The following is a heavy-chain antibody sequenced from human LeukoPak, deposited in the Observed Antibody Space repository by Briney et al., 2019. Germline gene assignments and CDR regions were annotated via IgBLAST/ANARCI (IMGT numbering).Heavy chain of an antibody. CDR1: GFTFDDYA. CDR2: ISWNSGSI. Sequence: GGSLRLSCAASGFTFDDYAMHWVRQAPGKGLEWVSGISWNSGSIGYADSVKGRFTISRDNAKNSLYLQMNSLRAEDMALYYCAKVAGDESFDYWGQGTLVTFSS. V-gene: IGHV3-9*03. J-gene: IGHJ4*02. CDR3: AKVAGDESFDY. D-gene: IGHD7-27*01.